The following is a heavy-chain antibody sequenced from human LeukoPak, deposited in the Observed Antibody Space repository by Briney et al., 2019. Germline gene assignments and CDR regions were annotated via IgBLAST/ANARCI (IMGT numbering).Heavy chain of an antibody. J-gene: IGHJ6*02. V-gene: IGHV3-30*18. CDR3: AKAHDFWSGIGYGMDV. CDR2: ISYDGSNK. CDR1: GFTFNSYG. D-gene: IGHD3-3*01. Sequence: GGSLRLSCAASGFTFNSYGMHWVRQAPGKGLEWGAGISYDGSNKYYADSVRGRFTISRDNSKNTLYLQMNSLKDEDTAVYYCAKAHDFWSGIGYGMDVWGQGTTVTVSS.